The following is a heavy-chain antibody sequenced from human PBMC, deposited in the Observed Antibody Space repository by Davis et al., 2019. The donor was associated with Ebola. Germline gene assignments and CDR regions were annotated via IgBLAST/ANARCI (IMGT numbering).Heavy chain of an antibody. J-gene: IGHJ5*02. CDR1: GFTFEDYA. CDR2: ISWNADDV. CDR3: ARALGGDWFDP. D-gene: IGHD2-21*01. Sequence: SLKISCVGSGFTFEDYAMHWVRQIPGKGLEWVSSISWNADDVGYVDSVKGRFSISRDNAKNTLYLQMNSLRAEDTAVYYCARALGGDWFDPWGQGTLVTVSS. V-gene: IGHV3-9*01.